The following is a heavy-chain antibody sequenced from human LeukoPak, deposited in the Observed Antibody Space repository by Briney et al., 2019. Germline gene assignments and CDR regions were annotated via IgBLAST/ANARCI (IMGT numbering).Heavy chain of an antibody. D-gene: IGHD3-22*01. Sequence: GGSLRLSCAASGFTFSSYGMNWVRQAPGKGLEWVSYISSSGSTIYYADSVKGRFTISRDNSKNTLYLQMNSLRAEDTAVYYCARGTVVGDYWGQGTLVTVSS. J-gene: IGHJ4*02. V-gene: IGHV3-48*01. CDR1: GFTFSSYG. CDR3: ARGTVVGDY. CDR2: ISSSGSTI.